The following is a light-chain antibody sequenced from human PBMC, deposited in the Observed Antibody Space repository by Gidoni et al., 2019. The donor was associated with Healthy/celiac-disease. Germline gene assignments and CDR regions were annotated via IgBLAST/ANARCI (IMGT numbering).Light chain of an antibody. CDR3: AAWDDSLNGSVV. Sequence: QSVLTQPPSASGPPGQRVTIPCSGSSSNIGSNTVNWYQQLPGTAPKLLIYSNNQRPTGVPDRFSGAKSGTSASLAISGLQSEDEADYYCAAWDDSLNGSVVFGGGTKLTVL. J-gene: IGLJ2*01. CDR2: SNN. CDR1: SSNIGSNT. V-gene: IGLV1-44*01.